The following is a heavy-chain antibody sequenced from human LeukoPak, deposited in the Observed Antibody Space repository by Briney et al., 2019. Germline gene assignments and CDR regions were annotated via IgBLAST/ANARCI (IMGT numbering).Heavy chain of an antibody. D-gene: IGHD3-3*01. J-gene: IGHJ4*02. V-gene: IGHV4-34*01. CDR1: GSFSGYY. Sequence: SETLSLTCAVCGSFSGYYWSWIRQPPGKGLEWIGEINHSGSTNYNPSLKSRVTISVDTSKNQFSLKLSSVTAADTAVYYCAARYYDFWSGYYTGDYWGQGTLVTVSS. CDR3: AARYYDFWSGYYTGDY. CDR2: INHSGST.